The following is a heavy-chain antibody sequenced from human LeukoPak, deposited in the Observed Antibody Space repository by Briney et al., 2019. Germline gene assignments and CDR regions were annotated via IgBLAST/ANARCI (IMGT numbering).Heavy chain of an antibody. J-gene: IGHJ4*02. Sequence: PSETLSLTCTVSGGSISSTNYYWGWIRQPPGKGLEWIGSISYSGGTYYNPSLKSRVTISVNTSKKQFSLKLSSVTAADTAVYYCARDPRLASKGYDSSGYYLPGIDYWGQGTLVTVSS. V-gene: IGHV4-39*07. CDR2: ISYSGGT. D-gene: IGHD3-22*01. CDR3: ARDPRLASKGYDSSGYYLPGIDY. CDR1: GGSISSTNYY.